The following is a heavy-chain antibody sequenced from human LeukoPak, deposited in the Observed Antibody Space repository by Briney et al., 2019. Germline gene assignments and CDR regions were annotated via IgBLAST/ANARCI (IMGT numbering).Heavy chain of an antibody. Sequence: PGGSLRLSCAASGFTFSSYGMHWVRQAPGKGLEWVANIKQDGSEKYYVDSVKGRFTISRDNAKNSLYLQMNSLRAEDTAVYYCARSYYDFWSGPNWFDPWGQGTLVTVPS. V-gene: IGHV3-7*01. CDR3: ARSYYDFWSGPNWFDP. J-gene: IGHJ5*02. D-gene: IGHD3-3*01. CDR1: GFTFSSYG. CDR2: IKQDGSEK.